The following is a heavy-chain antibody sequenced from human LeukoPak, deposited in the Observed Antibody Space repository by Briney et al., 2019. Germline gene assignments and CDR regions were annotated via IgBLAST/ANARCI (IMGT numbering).Heavy chain of an antibody. Sequence: PGRSLRLSCTASGFTFNTYAMHWVRQTPGMGLEWVAVISYDGINIYYLDSVKGRFTISRDDSNNTLYLQITSLRPEDTAVYYCVRVPARASSAFYYVDYWGQGTLVTVSS. V-gene: IGHV3-30-3*01. CDR3: VRVPARASSAFYYVDY. D-gene: IGHD3-22*01. CDR1: GFTFNTYA. J-gene: IGHJ4*02. CDR2: ISYDGINI.